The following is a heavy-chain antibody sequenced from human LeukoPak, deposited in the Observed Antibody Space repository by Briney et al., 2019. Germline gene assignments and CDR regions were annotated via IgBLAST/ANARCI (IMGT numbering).Heavy chain of an antibody. CDR3: ATRGGDY. CDR2: ISWNSGSI. V-gene: IGHV3-9*01. CDR1: GFTFDDYA. Sequence: GGSLRLSCAASGFTFDDYAMHWVRQAPGKGLEWVSGISWNSGSIGYADSVKGRFTISRDNAKNSLYLQMNSLRAEDTALYYCATRGGDYWGQGTLVTVSS. J-gene: IGHJ4*02.